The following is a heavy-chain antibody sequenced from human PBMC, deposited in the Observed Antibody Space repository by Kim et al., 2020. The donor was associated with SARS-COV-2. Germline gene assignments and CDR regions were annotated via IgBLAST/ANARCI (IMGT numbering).Heavy chain of an antibody. D-gene: IGHD6-13*01. V-gene: IGHV3-73*01. CDR3: TRVPSYSSGWWDAFDI. J-gene: IGHJ3*02. Sequence: WVDGRFTFSRDDSKNTAYLQMNTLKTEDTAVYYCTRVPSYSSGWWDAFDIWGQGTTVTVSS.